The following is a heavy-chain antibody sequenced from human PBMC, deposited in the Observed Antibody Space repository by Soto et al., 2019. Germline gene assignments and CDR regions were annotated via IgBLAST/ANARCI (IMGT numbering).Heavy chain of an antibody. CDR3: ARGDRGGFDL. D-gene: IGHD3-10*01. CDR1: GFTFDYYW. V-gene: IGHV3-74*01. Sequence: PGGSLRLSCAASGFTFDYYWMHWVRQAPGKGLVWVSRIHSDGTTTTYADSVKGRFTISGDNARNTVSLQMSSLRVEDTAVYYCARGDRGGFDLWGHGTVVTVSS. CDR2: IHSDGTTT. J-gene: IGHJ3*01.